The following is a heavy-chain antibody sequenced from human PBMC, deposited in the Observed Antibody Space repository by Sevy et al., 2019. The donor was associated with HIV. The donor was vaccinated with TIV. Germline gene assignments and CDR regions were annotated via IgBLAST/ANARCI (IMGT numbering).Heavy chain of an antibody. CDR1: GFTFDDFA. CDR3: AKYIGATGIAEVAN. CDR2: LNWDSGSV. V-gene: IGHV3-9*01. Sequence: GGSLRLSCAASGFTFDDFAMHWVRQVPGKGLEWVSGLNWDSGSVAYADSVKGRFIVSRDNAKNSLFLQMNSLRAEDTAFYYCAKYIGATGIAEVANWGQGIQVTVSS. D-gene: IGHD3-10*01. J-gene: IGHJ4*02.